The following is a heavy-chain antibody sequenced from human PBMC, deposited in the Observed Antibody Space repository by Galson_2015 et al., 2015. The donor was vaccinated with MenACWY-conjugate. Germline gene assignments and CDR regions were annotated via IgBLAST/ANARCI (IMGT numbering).Heavy chain of an antibody. J-gene: IGHJ6*03. D-gene: IGHD3-16*01. CDR2: IYYSGST. Sequence: PPGKRLEWIGYIYYSGSTDYNPSLKSRVTISVDTSKNQFSLKLRSVTAADSAVYFCARAGELGGYFYYMDVWGKGTTVTVS. CDR3: ARAGELGGYFYYMDV. V-gene: IGHV4-59*01.